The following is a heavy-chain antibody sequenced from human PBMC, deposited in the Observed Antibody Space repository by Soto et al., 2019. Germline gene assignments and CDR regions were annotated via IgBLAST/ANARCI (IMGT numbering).Heavy chain of an antibody. V-gene: IGHV4-59*01. CDR1: GGSISSYY. CDR3: ARVGQWLVSDY. D-gene: IGHD6-19*01. Sequence: SETLSLTCTVSGGSISSYYWSWIRQPPGKGLEWIGYIYYSGSTNYNPSLKSRVTISVDTSKNQFSLKLSSVTAADTAVYYCARVGQWLVSDYWGQGTLVTVSS. CDR2: IYYSGST. J-gene: IGHJ4*02.